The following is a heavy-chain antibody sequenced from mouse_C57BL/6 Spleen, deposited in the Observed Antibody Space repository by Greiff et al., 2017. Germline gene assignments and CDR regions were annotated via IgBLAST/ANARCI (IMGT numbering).Heavy chain of an antibody. CDR2: INPSNGGT. CDR1: GYTFTSYW. D-gene: IGHD2-1*01. J-gene: IGHJ4*01. V-gene: IGHV1-53*01. Sequence: VQLQQPGTELVKPGASVKLSCKASGYTFTSYWMPWVKQRPGQGLEWIGNINPSNGGTNYNEKFKSKATLTVDKSSSTAYMQLSSLTSEDSAVYYCARGRGNLLYARDYWGQGTSVTVAS. CDR3: ARGRGNLLYARDY.